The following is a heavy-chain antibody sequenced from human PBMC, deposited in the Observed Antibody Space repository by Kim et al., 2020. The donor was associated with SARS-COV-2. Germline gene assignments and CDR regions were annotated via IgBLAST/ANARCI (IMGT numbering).Heavy chain of an antibody. CDR3: ARDYDFWSGYEFRYYYGMDV. CDR2: ISAYNGNT. D-gene: IGHD3-3*01. Sequence: ASVKVSCKASGYTFTSYGISWVRQAPGQGLEWMGWISAYNGNTNYAQKLQGRVTMTTDTSTSTAYMELRSLRSDDTAVYYCARDYDFWSGYEFRYYYGMDVWGQGTTVTVSS. CDR1: GYTFTSYG. J-gene: IGHJ6*02. V-gene: IGHV1-18*04.